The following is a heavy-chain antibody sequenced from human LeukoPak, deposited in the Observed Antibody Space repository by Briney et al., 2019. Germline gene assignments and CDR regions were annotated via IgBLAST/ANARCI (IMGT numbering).Heavy chain of an antibody. V-gene: IGHV3-9*01. J-gene: IGHJ4*02. Sequence: GGSLRLSCAASGFTFDDYAMHWVRQAPGKGLEWVSGISWNSGSIGYADSVEGRFTISRDNAKNSLYLQMNSLRAEDTALYYCAKDTDGAAAGTTWGHWGQGTLVTVSS. CDR2: ISWNSGSI. CDR1: GFTFDDYA. CDR3: AKDTDGAAAGTTWGH. D-gene: IGHD6-13*01.